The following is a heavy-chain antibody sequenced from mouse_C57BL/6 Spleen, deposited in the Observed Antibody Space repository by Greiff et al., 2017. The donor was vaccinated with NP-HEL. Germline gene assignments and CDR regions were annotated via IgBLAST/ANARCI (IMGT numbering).Heavy chain of an antibody. J-gene: IGHJ4*01. D-gene: IGHD2-4*01. V-gene: IGHV1-64*01. CDR2: IHPNSGST. CDR1: GYTFTSYW. Sequence: QVQLKQPGAELVKPGASVKLSCKASGYTFTSYWMHWVKQRPGQGLEWIGMIHPNSGSTNYNEKFKSKATLTVDKSSSTADMQLSSLTSEDSAVYYCARWGYDYDYAMDYWGQGTSVTVSS. CDR3: ARWGYDYDYAMDY.